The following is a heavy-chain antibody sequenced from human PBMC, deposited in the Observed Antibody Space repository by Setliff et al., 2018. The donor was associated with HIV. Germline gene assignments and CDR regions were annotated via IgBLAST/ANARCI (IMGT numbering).Heavy chain of an antibody. CDR2: INTNTGNP. J-gene: IGHJ4*02. CDR3: ARDLKRSNSNFWGGYPIPFDS. D-gene: IGHD3-3*01. CDR1: GYTFNNYA. V-gene: IGHV7-4-1*02. Sequence: ASVKVSCKASGYTFNNYAMNWVRQAPGQGLELMGWINTNTGNPTYAQGFTGRFVFSLDTSVSTAYLQISSLKAEDTAVYFCARDLKRSNSNFWGGYPIPFDSWGQGTLVTVSS.